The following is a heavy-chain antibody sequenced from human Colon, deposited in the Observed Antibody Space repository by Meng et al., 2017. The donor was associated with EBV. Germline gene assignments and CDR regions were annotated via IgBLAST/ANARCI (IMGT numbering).Heavy chain of an antibody. CDR1: GGSMSSGNYY. Sequence: QGQLQEAGPGLVEPSQTPSLTCPVSGGSMSSGNYYWSWIRQPPGKGLEWIGYIHHSGSAYYNPSLKSRVSISVDTSKNQFSLNLNSMTAADTAVYYCASFDHIPRRNYFDYWGQGTLVTVSS. D-gene: IGHD2-21*01. CDR2: IHHSGSA. J-gene: IGHJ4*02. CDR3: ASFDHIPRRNYFDY. V-gene: IGHV4-30-4*01.